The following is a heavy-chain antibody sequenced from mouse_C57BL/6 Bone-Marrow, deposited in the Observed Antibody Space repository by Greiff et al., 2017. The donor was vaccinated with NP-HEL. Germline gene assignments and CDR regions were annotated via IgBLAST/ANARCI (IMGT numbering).Heavy chain of an antibody. CDR3: ASEMYYGYAMDY. CDR1: GFTFTDYY. CDR2: VYPYNGGT. V-gene: IGHV1-36*01. D-gene: IGHD2-3*01. J-gene: IGHJ4*01. Sequence: VHVKQSGPVLVKPGPSVKISCKASGFTFTDYYMHWVKQSHGKSLEWIGLVYPYNGGTSYNQKFKGKATLTVDTSSSTAYMELNSLTSEDSAVYYCASEMYYGYAMDYWGQGTSVTVSS.